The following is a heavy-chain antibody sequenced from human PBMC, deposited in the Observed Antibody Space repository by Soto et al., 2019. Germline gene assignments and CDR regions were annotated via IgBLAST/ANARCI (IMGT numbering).Heavy chain of an antibody. J-gene: IGHJ4*02. CDR1: GFTFTNYA. V-gene: IGHV3-23*01. Sequence: EVQLLESGGGLVQPGESLRLSCAASGFTFTNYAMSWVRQAPGKGLEWVSTISASGGNAYYADSVEGRFTISRDNSRNTLYLQMNSLRAEDTAVYYCASGGIAVAGHFDYWGQGTLVTVSS. CDR2: ISASGGNA. D-gene: IGHD6-19*01. CDR3: ASGGIAVAGHFDY.